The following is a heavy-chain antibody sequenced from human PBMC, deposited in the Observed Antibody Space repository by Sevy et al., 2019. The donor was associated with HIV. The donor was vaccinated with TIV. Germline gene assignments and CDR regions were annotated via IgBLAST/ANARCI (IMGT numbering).Heavy chain of an antibody. CDR2: ISSSSSHI. Sequence: LGGSLRLSCAASGFTFSSYAMNWVRQAPGKGLEWVSSISSSSSHIYAADSLKGRFTISRDNAKNSLFLQMNSLRAEDTAIYYCARVAADDPDFYYYGMDVWGQGTTVTVSS. V-gene: IGHV3-21*01. J-gene: IGHJ6*02. D-gene: IGHD6-13*01. CDR1: GFTFSSYA. CDR3: ARVAADDPDFYYYGMDV.